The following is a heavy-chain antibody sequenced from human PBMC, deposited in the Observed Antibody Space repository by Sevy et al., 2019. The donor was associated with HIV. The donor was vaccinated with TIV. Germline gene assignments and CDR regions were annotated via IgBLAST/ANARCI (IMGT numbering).Heavy chain of an antibody. CDR2: IDPSDSYT. Sequence: GESLKISCKGSGYTFTSYWISWVRQMPGKGLEWMGRIDPSDSYTHYNPSFQGHVTISVDKSINTVYLQWSSLKASDTAMYYCARTGDSSGRDNCFDPWGQGTLVTVSS. D-gene: IGHD3-22*01. V-gene: IGHV5-10-1*01. J-gene: IGHJ5*02. CDR1: GYTFTSYW. CDR3: ARTGDSSGRDNCFDP.